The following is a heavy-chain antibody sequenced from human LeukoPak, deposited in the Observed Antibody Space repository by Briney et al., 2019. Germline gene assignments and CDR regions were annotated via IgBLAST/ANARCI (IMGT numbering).Heavy chain of an antibody. D-gene: IGHD2-15*01. V-gene: IGHV3-23*01. CDR3: AKNIDGSRYSSIDY. CDR1: GFTFSDYA. CDR2: ITGIGGDT. Sequence: GGSLRLSCTASGFTFSDYAMSWVRQTPGQGLDWVSVITGIGGDTNYADSVKGRFTISRDNSENTLFLQMNSPGVGDTAVYYCAKNIDGSRYSSIDYWGQGTLVTVSS. J-gene: IGHJ4*02.